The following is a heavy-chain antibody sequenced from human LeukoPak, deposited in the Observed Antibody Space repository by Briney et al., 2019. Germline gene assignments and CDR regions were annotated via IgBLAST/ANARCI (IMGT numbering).Heavy chain of an antibody. Sequence: SQTLSLTCTVSGGSISSGGYYWSWIRQHPGKGLEWIGYIYYSGSTYYNPSLKSRVTISVDTSKNQFSLKLSSVTAADTAVYYCARVTAGDTAMVPYYFDYWGQGTLVTVSS. CDR3: ARVTAGDTAMVPYYFDY. CDR2: IYYSGST. D-gene: IGHD5-18*01. V-gene: IGHV4-31*03. J-gene: IGHJ4*02. CDR1: GGSISSGGYY.